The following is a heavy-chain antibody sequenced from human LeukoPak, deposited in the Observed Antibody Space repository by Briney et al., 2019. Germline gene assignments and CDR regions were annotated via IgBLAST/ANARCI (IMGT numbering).Heavy chain of an antibody. CDR2: ISGSGGST. Sequence: PGGSLRLSCAASGFTFSSYAMSWVRQAPGKGLEWVSAISGSGGSTYYADSVKGRFTISRDNAKNSLYLQMNSLRAEGTAVYYCAREKLEHDAFDIWGQGTMVTVSS. D-gene: IGHD1/OR15-1a*01. CDR3: AREKLEHDAFDI. V-gene: IGHV3-23*01. CDR1: GFTFSSYA. J-gene: IGHJ3*02.